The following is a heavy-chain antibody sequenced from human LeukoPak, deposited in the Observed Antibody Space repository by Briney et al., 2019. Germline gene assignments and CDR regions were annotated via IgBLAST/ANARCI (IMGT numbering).Heavy chain of an antibody. Sequence: SQTLSLTCTVSGYSITSGDYYWSWIRQPPGKGLEWIGYIYYSGSTNYNPSLKSRVTISVDTSKNQFSLKLSSVTAADTAVYYCAREPGYCSSTSCYHYYGMDVWGQGTTVTVSS. CDR2: IYYSGST. D-gene: IGHD2-2*01. CDR3: AREPGYCSSTSCYHYYGMDV. J-gene: IGHJ6*02. V-gene: IGHV4-61*08. CDR1: GYSITSGDYY.